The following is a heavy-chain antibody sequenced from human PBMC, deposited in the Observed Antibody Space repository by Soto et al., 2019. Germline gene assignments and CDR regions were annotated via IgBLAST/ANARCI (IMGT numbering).Heavy chain of an antibody. V-gene: IGHV1-3*01. CDR1: GYTFTDYA. D-gene: IGHD6-6*01. J-gene: IGHJ5*02. CDR3: ARNRKDGTSSVWFDP. CDR2: INAGNGDT. Sequence: QVPLVQSGAEVKKPGASVKVSCKASGYTFTDYAIHWVRQAPGQRLEWLGWINAGNGDTKYSQNFQGRVTITSDTSASTASMELSSLRSEDTAVYFCARNRKDGTSSVWFDPWGQGTLVTVSS.